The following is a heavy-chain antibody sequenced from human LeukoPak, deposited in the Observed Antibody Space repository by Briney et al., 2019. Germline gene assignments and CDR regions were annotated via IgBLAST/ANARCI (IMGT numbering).Heavy chain of an antibody. CDR3: ARAGITMVRGVIEGDAFDI. Sequence: ASVKVSCKASGYTFTSYDINWVRQATGQGLELMGWMNPNSGNTGYAQKFQGRVTMTRNTSISTAYMELSSLRSGDTAVYYCARAGITMVRGVIEGDAFDIWGQGTMVTVSS. D-gene: IGHD3-10*01. V-gene: IGHV1-8*01. CDR1: GYTFTSYD. CDR2: MNPNSGNT. J-gene: IGHJ3*02.